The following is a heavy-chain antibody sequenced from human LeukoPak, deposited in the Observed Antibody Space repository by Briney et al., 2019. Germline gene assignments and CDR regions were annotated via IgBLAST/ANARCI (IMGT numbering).Heavy chain of an antibody. CDR1: GFPFSSYA. V-gene: IGHV3-23*01. J-gene: IGHJ4*02. CDR3: TKGGVYGDYYFDY. CDR2: VSGSGGGT. Sequence: GGSLRLSCAASGFPFSSYAMSWVRQAPGKGLEWVSVVSGSGGGTYYADSVKGRFTISGDNSKNTVYLQMNSLRAEDTALYYCTKGGVYGDYYFDYWGQGTLVTVSS. D-gene: IGHD4-17*01.